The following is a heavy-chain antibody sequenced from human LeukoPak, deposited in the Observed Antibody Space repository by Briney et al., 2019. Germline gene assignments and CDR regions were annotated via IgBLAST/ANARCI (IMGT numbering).Heavy chain of an antibody. CDR3: ARGALISNSYGPFDY. V-gene: IGHV4-59*01. CDR2: IYYTGST. CDR1: GGSISSYY. D-gene: IGHD5-18*01. Sequence: SETLSLTCTVSGGSISSYYWSWIRQPPGKGLEWIGYIYYTGSTNYNPSLKSRVTISVDTSKNQFSLKLSSVTAADTAVYYCARGALISNSYGPFDYWGQGTLVTVSS. J-gene: IGHJ4*02.